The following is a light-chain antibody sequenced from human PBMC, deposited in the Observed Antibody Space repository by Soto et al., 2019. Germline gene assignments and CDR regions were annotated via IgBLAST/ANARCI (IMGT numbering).Light chain of an antibody. J-gene: IGKJ3*01. Sequence: EIVVTRSPATLSVSPGERATLSCRASQSVSSNSAWYQQKPGQAPRLLIYGASTRAVGISARFSGSGSGTEFTLSISSLQSEDFAVYYCQQYNKWHPITVGPGTRVDIK. CDR1: QSVSSN. CDR3: QQYNKWHPIT. V-gene: IGKV3-15*01. CDR2: GAS.